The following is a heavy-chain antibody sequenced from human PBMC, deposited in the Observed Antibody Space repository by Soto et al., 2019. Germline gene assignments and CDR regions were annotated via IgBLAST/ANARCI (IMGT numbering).Heavy chain of an antibody. CDR2: INHSGST. D-gene: IGHD6-6*01. Sequence: SETLSLTCAVYGGSFSCYYLSWIRQPPGKGLEWIGEINHSGSTNYNPSLKSRVTISVDTSRNQFSLKLSSVTAADTAVYYCARGRPSSIAALYLDYWGQGTLVTVSS. V-gene: IGHV4-34*01. J-gene: IGHJ4*02. CDR1: GGSFSCYY. CDR3: ARGRPSSIAALYLDY.